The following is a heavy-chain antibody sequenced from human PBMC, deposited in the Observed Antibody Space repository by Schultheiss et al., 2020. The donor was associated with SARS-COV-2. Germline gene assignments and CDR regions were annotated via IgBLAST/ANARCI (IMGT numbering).Heavy chain of an antibody. CDR1: GFTFSSYA. J-gene: IGHJ4*02. Sequence: GGSLRLSCSVSGFTFSSYAMHWVRQAPGKGLEYVSAITSNGGSTFYADSVKGRFTISRDNAKNTLYLQMNSLRADDTAVYYCVGRRRLDYWGQGTLVTVSS. CDR2: ITSNGGST. D-gene: IGHD1-1*01. V-gene: IGHV3-64D*06. CDR3: VGRRRLDY.